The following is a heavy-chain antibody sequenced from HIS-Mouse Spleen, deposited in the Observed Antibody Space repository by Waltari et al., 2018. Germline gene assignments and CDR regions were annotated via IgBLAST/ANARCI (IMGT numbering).Heavy chain of an antibody. Sequence: EVQLVESGGGLVQPGGSLRLSCAASGFTFSSYDMHCVRQATGKGLEWVSAIGTAGDTYYPGSVKGRFTISRENAKNSLYLQMNSLRAGDTAVYYCARGYSNYVPYFDYWGQGTLVTVSS. CDR3: ARGYSNYVPYFDY. CDR1: GFTFSSYD. V-gene: IGHV3-13*01. D-gene: IGHD4-4*01. CDR2: IGTAGDT. J-gene: IGHJ4*02.